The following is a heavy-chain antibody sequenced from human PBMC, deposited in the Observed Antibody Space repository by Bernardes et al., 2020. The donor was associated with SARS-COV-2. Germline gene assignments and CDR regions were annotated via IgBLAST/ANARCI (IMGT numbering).Heavy chain of an antibody. CDR3: ARVGNYYDSSGPLDY. CDR1: GGSISSYY. CDR2: IYFSGST. V-gene: IGHV4-59*01. D-gene: IGHD3-22*01. J-gene: IGHJ4*02. Sequence: SLTCTVSGGSISSYYWSWIRQPPGKGLEWIGYIYFSGSTNYNPSLKSRVTISVDNSKNTLYLQMNSLRAEDTAVYYCARVGNYYDSSGPLDYWGQGTLVTVSS.